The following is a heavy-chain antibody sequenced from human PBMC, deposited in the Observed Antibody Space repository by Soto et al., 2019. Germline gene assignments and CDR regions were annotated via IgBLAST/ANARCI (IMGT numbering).Heavy chain of an antibody. CDR2: IYYSGST. CDR3: ARDTTVRGPYYGMDV. CDR1: GGSISSGDYY. D-gene: IGHD4-17*01. Sequence: PSETLSLTCTVSGGSISSGDYYWSWIRQPPGKGLEWVGYIYYSGSTNYNPSLRSRVTISVDTSKNQFSLKLSSVTAADTAVYYCARDTTVRGPYYGMDVWGQGTTVTVSS. J-gene: IGHJ6*02. V-gene: IGHV4-61*08.